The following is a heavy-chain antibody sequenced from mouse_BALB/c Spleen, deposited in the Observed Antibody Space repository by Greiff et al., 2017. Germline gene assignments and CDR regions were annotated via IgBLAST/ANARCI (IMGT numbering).Heavy chain of an antibody. CDR3: ARSEGDWYFDD. J-gene: IGHJ1*01. V-gene: IGHV1-9*01. Sequence: QVQLQQPGAELMKPGASVKISCKATGYTFSSYWIEWVKQRPGHGLEWIGEILPGSGSTNYNEKFTGKATFTADTSSNTAYMQLSSQTSEDSAVYYGARSEGDWYFDDWGAGTTVTVSS. CDR2: ILPGSGST. CDR1: GYTFSSYW.